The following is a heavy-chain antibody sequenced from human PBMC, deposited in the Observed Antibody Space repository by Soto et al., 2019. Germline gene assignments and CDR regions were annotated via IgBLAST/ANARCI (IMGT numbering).Heavy chain of an antibody. CDR1: GFTFSSYG. V-gene: IGHV3-30*18. CDR3: AKGPVFYLLGY. J-gene: IGHJ4*02. Sequence: GGSLRLSCAASGFTFSSYGMHWVRQAPGKGLEWVAVISYDGSNKYYADSVKGRFTISRDNSKNTLYLQMNSLRAEDTAVYYCAKGPVFYLLGYWGQGHLVTV. CDR2: ISYDGSNK. D-gene: IGHD2-15*01.